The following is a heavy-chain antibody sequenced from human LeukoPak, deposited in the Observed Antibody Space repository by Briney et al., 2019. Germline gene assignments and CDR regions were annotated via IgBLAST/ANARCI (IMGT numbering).Heavy chain of an antibody. CDR3: VILNHPDGRVY. Sequence: GESLTTPCQGSGYTFTTSCIGWVRQLPGKGLEWMAMIYPGDSDMRYNPSFQGQVSISTDRSISTAYLQWSSLKASDTAMYYCVILNHPDGRVYWGQGGPVAASS. CDR1: GYTFTTSC. D-gene: IGHD1-14*01. J-gene: IGHJ4*02. CDR2: IYPGDSDM. V-gene: IGHV5-51*01.